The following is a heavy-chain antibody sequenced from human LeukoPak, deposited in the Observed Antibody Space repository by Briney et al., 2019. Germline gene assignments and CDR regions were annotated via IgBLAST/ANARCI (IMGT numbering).Heavy chain of an antibody. CDR2: ISYSGLT. V-gene: IGHV4-39*01. Sequence: PSETLSLTCSVFGGTISSSNDYWAWIRQPPGKGLECIGGISYSGLTYYNPSLESRVTLSIDTSNNQFSLKVTSVTAADTAIYYCARRPLNLNWFDPWGQGTLVTVSS. CDR3: ARRPLNLNWFDP. J-gene: IGHJ5*02. CDR1: GGTISSSNDY.